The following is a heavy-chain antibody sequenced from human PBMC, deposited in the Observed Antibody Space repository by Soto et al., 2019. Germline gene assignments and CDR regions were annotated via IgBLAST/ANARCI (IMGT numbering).Heavy chain of an antibody. V-gene: IGHV3-53*01. CDR1: GFTVSDS. CDR2: IHSDGST. CDR3: ARDASGPFDY. Sequence: VGSLRLSCSVAGFTVSDSMSWVRQAPGKGLECVSFIHSDGSTHYTDSVRGRFTISRDNSKNTLYLQMDRLRVDDTAGYFCARDASGPFDYWGQGTLVTVSS. J-gene: IGHJ4*02. D-gene: IGHD6-19*01.